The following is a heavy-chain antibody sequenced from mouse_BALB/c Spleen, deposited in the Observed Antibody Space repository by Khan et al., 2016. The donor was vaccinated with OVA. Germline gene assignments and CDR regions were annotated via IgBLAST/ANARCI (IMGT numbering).Heavy chain of an antibody. CDR3: VRSGYGSFAF. J-gene: IGHJ3*01. D-gene: IGHD1-2*01. Sequence: EVQLQESGPEVVKPGASVKISCKASGYTFTDYNMDWVKQRHGKSLEWIGYFFPNSGGSGYTQKFKTKATLTVDISSSTAYMDLRSLTSEDSAVYYCVRSGYGSFAFWGQGTLVTVSA. CDR2: FFPNSGGS. V-gene: IGHV1S29*02. CDR1: GYTFTDYN.